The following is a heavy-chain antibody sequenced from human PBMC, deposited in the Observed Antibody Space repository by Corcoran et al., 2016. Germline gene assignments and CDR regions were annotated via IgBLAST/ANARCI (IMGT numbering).Heavy chain of an antibody. V-gene: IGHV1-46*01. J-gene: IGHJ3*02. CDR1: GYTFTSYY. CDR3: ARDRRNCSGGSCYHGAFDI. D-gene: IGHD2-15*01. Sequence: QVQLVQSGAEVKKPGASVKVSCKASGYTFTSYYMHWVRQAPGQGLEWMGIINPSGGSTSYAQKFQGRVTMTRDTSTSTVYMELSSLGSEDTAVEYSARDRRNCSGGSCYHGAFDIWGQGTMVTVSS. CDR2: INPSGGST.